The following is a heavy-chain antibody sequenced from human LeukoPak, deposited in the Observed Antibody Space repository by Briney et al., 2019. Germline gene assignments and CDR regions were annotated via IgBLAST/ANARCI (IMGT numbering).Heavy chain of an antibody. Sequence: SETLSLTSTVSGGSISSYYWSWIRQPPGKGLEWIGYIYYSGSTNYNPSLKSRVTISVGTSKNQFSLKLSSVTAADTAVYYCAREGPYDFWSGYLDYWGQGTLVTVSS. J-gene: IGHJ4*02. V-gene: IGHV4-59*01. CDR1: GGSISSYY. D-gene: IGHD3-3*01. CDR2: IYYSGST. CDR3: AREGPYDFWSGYLDY.